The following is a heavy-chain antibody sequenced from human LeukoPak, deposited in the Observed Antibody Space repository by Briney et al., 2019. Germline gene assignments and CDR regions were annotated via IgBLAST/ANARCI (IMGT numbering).Heavy chain of an antibody. CDR1: GGSISSVGYH. D-gene: IGHD1-14*01. CDR3: ATTTLPYCYYGMDV. CDR2: IYYSGST. V-gene: IGHV4-31*03. J-gene: IGHJ6*02. Sequence: SQTLSLTCTVSGGSISSVGYHWSWIRQHPAKGLECNGYIYYSGSTYYNPSLKSRVTISVDTSKNQFSLKLSSVTAADTAVYYCATTTLPYCYYGMDVWGQGTTVTVSS.